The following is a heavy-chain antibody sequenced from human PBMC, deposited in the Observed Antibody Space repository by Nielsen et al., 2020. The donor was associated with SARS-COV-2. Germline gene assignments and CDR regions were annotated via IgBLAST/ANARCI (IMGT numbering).Heavy chain of an antibody. J-gene: IGHJ6*02. CDR3: ANGKELTLDYYYGMDV. V-gene: IGHV3-64*01. CDR1: GFTFSSYA. CDR2: ISSNGGST. D-gene: IGHD1-26*01. Sequence: GGSLRLSCAASGFTFSSYAMHWVRQAPGKGLEYVSAISSNGGSTYYANSVKGRFTISRDNSKNTLYLQMGSLRAEDMAVYYCANGKELTLDYYYGMDVWGQGTTVTVSS.